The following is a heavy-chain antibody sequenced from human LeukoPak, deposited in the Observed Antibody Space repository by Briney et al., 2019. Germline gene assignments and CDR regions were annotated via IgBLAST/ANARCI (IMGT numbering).Heavy chain of an antibody. CDR1: GFTFDDYG. CDR2: INWNGGST. J-gene: IGHJ4*02. Sequence: PGGSLRLSCAASGFTFDDYGMSWVRQAPGKGLEWVSGINWNGGSTGYADSVKGRFTISRDNAKNSLYLQMNGLRAEDTALYYCAAYYYDSSGYLNFDYWGQGTLVTVSS. V-gene: IGHV3-20*04. CDR3: AAYYYDSSGYLNFDY. D-gene: IGHD3-22*01.